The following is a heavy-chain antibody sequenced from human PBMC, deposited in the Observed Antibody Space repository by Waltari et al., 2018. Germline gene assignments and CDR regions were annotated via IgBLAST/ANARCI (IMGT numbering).Heavy chain of an antibody. D-gene: IGHD2-21*01. CDR1: GYTFTSYY. V-gene: IGHV1-69-2*01. J-gene: IGHJ5*02. CDR3: ATDLFILERPNWFDP. CDR2: VDPEDGET. Sequence: VQLVQSGAEVKKPGASVKVSCKASGYTFTSYYMHWVRQAPGQGLEWMGLVDPEDGETIYAEKFQGRVTITADTSTDTAYMELSSLRSEDTAVYYCATDLFILERPNWFDPWGQGTLVTVSS.